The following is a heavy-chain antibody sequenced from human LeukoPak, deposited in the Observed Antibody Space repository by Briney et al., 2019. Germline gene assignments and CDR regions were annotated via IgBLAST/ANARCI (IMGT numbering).Heavy chain of an antibody. J-gene: IGHJ6*03. Sequence: PSQTLSLTCTVSGGSISSGGYYWSWLRQHPGKGLEWIGYIYYSGSTYYNSSLKSRVTISVDTSKNQFSLKLSSVTAADTAVYYCARETRPLRFLGSYYMDVWGKGTTVTVSS. CDR3: ARETRPLRFLGSYYMDV. V-gene: IGHV4-31*03. CDR1: GGSISSGGYY. D-gene: IGHD3-3*01. CDR2: IYYSGST.